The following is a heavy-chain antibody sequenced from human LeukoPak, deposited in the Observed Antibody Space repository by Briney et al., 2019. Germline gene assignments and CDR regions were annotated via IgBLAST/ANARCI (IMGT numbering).Heavy chain of an antibody. Sequence: SETLSLTCAVYGGSFSGYYWSWIRQPPGKGLEWIGEINHSGSTNYNPSLKSRVTISVDTSKNQFSLKLSSVTAADTAVYYCARLLRSSGYWVGYYYYYMDVWGKGTTVTISS. CDR2: INHSGST. D-gene: IGHD3-22*01. J-gene: IGHJ6*03. CDR3: ARLLRSSGYWVGYYYYYMDV. CDR1: GGSFSGYY. V-gene: IGHV4-34*01.